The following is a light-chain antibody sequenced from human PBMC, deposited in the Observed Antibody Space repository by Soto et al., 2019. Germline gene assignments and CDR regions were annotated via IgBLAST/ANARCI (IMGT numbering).Light chain of an antibody. V-gene: IGKV2-40*01. CDR3: QQSNNHPIS. Sequence: DIARNQTTLSIPVPPGEPVSISCGSSPSLLDSDDGNTYLDWYLQQPGQSPQLLIYTVSYPASGVPDRFSGGGSGTEFTLTISSLQPEDSASYYCQQSNNHPISFGQGTR. CDR2: TVS. CDR1: PSLLDSDDGNTY. J-gene: IGKJ5*01.